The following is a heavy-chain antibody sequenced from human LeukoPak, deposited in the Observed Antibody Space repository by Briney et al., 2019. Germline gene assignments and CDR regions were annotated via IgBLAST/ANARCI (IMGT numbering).Heavy chain of an antibody. D-gene: IGHD5-12*01. Sequence: SETLSLTCTVSGGSISTSSYYWGWIRQPPGKGLEWIGGLYYTGRTYYSPSLKSRVTMSVDKSKNQFSLKLSSVTAADTAMYYCARAQVIGLRRDYYMDVWGKGTTVTVSS. CDR3: ARAQVIGLRRDYYMDV. V-gene: IGHV4-39*07. CDR1: GGSISTSSYY. CDR2: LYYTGRT. J-gene: IGHJ6*03.